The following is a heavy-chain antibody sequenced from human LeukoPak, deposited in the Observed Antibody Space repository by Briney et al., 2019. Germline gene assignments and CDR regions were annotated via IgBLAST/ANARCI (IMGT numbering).Heavy chain of an antibody. Sequence: PGGSLRLSCAASGFTVSTNYMSGVRQAPGKGLEWVSGIYSGGSTYYADSVKGRFTISRDNSRNTLVLQMNSLRAEDTAVYYCAREVVGSYGLFDYWGQGTLVTVSS. CDR1: GFTVSTNY. J-gene: IGHJ4*02. CDR2: IYSGGST. CDR3: AREVVGSYGLFDY. V-gene: IGHV3-66*01. D-gene: IGHD5-18*01.